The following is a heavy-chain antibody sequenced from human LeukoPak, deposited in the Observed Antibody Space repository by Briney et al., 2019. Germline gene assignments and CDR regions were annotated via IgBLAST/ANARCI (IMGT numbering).Heavy chain of an antibody. CDR2: IYYTGST. CDR1: GGSIISSSFY. J-gene: IGHJ4*02. D-gene: IGHD2-21*02. V-gene: IGHV4-39*01. CDR3: ARSPRRVTATIYFDY. Sequence: SETLSLTCTVSGGSIISSSFYWGWIRQPPGKGLEWIGSIYYTGSTYYNPSLKSRVTISVDTSKNQFSLKLSSVTAADTAVYYCARSPRRVTATIYFDYWGQGTLVTASS.